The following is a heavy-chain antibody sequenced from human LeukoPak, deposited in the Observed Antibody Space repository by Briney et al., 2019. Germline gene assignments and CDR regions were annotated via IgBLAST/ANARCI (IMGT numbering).Heavy chain of an antibody. Sequence: ASVKVSCKASGYTFTGYYMHWVRQAPGQGLEWMGWINPNSGGTNYAQKFQGRVTMTRDTSISTAYMELSRLGSDDTAVYYCVFSSGWYGSVYWGQGTLVTVSS. V-gene: IGHV1-2*02. D-gene: IGHD6-19*01. CDR3: VFSSGWYGSVY. CDR2: INPNSGGT. CDR1: GYTFTGYY. J-gene: IGHJ4*02.